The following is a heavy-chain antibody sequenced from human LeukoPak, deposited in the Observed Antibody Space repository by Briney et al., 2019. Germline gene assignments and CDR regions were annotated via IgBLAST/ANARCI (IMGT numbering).Heavy chain of an antibody. V-gene: IGHV1-2*02. Sequence: ASVKVSCKASGYTFTGYFVHWVRQAPGQRLEWMGWINPNSGVTKYAQKFEGRVTMTRETAISTAYMELNRLRSDDTAVYFCARTYCGGDCSKANFDDWGQGTLVTVS. CDR1: GYTFTGYF. J-gene: IGHJ4*02. D-gene: IGHD2-21*01. CDR2: INPNSGVT. CDR3: ARTYCGGDCSKANFDD.